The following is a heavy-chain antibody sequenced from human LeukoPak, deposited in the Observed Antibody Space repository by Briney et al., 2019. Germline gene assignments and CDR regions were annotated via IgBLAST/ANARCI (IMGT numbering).Heavy chain of an antibody. D-gene: IGHD5-12*01. CDR2: TYHSGST. CDR1: GGSISSGGYY. Sequence: SETLSLTCTVSGGSISSGGYYWSWIRQHPGKGLEWIGSTYHSGSTYYNPSLKSRVTISVDTSKNQFSLKLSSVTAADTAVYYCARVRGYSGYDFDYWGQGTLVTVSS. V-gene: IGHV4-39*07. J-gene: IGHJ4*02. CDR3: ARVRGYSGYDFDY.